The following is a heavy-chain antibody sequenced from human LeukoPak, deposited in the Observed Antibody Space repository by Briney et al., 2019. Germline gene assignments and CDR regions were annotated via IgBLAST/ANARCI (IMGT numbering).Heavy chain of an antibody. CDR3: AREGIAVALFDH. D-gene: IGHD6-19*01. CDR1: GFTFSSND. J-gene: IGHJ4*02. Sequence: GRSLRLSCAASGFTFSSNDMHWVRQAPGKGLEWVAVISYDGSNKYYADSVKGRFTISRDNSKNTLYLQMNSLRSDDTAVYYCAREGIAVALFDHWGQGTLVTVSS. CDR2: ISYDGSNK. V-gene: IGHV3-30*04.